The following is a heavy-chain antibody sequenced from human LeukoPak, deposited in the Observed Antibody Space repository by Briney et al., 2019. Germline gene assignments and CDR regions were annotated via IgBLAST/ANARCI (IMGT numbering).Heavy chain of an antibody. CDR2: ISSSGSTI. Sequence: GGSLRLSCEASGFSFSSYSMNWVRQAPGKGLEWVSYISSSGSTIYYADSVKGRFTISRDNAKNSLYLQMNSLRAEDTAVYYCAELGITMIGGVWGKGTTVTISS. J-gene: IGHJ6*04. CDR3: AELGITMIGGV. V-gene: IGHV3-48*03. D-gene: IGHD3-10*02. CDR1: GFSFSSYS.